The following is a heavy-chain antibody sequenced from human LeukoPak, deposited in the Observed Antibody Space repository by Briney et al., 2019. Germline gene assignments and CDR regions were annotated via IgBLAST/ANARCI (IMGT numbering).Heavy chain of an antibody. Sequence: GGSLRLSCAASGFTFSSYSMNWVRQAPGKGLEWVSSISSSSSYIYYADSVKGRFTISRDNAKNSLYLQMNSLRAEDTAVYYCARESHPLVWGTIDYWGQGTLVTVSS. CDR3: ARESHPLVWGTIDY. CDR1: GFTFSSYS. D-gene: IGHD3-16*01. CDR2: ISSSSSYI. V-gene: IGHV3-21*01. J-gene: IGHJ4*02.